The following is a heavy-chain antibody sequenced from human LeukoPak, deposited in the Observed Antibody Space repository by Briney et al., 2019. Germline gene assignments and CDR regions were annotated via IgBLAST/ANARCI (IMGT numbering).Heavy chain of an antibody. CDR3: AKDVAARQVFDY. D-gene: IGHD6-6*01. Sequence: PGGSLRLSCEGSGFTFSNYWMSWVRQAPGKGLEWVANIQQHGSETYYGDSVKGRFTISRDNSKNTLYLQINSLRAEDTAVYYCAKDVAARQVFDYWGQGTLVTVSS. CDR2: IQQHGSET. CDR1: GFTFSNYW. J-gene: IGHJ4*02. V-gene: IGHV3-7*01.